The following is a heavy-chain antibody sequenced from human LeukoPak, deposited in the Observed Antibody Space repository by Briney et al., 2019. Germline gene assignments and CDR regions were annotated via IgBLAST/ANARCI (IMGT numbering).Heavy chain of an antibody. CDR3: ARGRYGSSTSCYNY. CDR2: MNPNSGNT. D-gene: IGHD2-2*02. Sequence: ASVKVSCKASGYTFTSYDINWVRQATGQGLEWMGWMNPNSGNTGYAQKFQGRVTMTRNTSISTAYMELSSLRSEDAAVYCCARGRYGSSTSCYNYWGQGTLVTVSS. J-gene: IGHJ4*02. V-gene: IGHV1-8*01. CDR1: GYTFTSYD.